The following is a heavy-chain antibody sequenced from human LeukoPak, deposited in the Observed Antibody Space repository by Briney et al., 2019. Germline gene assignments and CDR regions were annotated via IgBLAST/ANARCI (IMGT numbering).Heavy chain of an antibody. J-gene: IGHJ3*02. CDR3: ARVEHNAFDI. D-gene: IGHD1-26*01. CDR2: IYYSGST. CDR1: GGSISSSSYY. Sequence: SETLSLTCTVSGGSISSSSYYWGWIRQPPGKGLEWIGSIYYSGSTYYNPSLKTRVTISVDTSKSQFSLKLSSATAADTALYYCARVEHNAFDIWGQGTMVTVSS. V-gene: IGHV4-39*07.